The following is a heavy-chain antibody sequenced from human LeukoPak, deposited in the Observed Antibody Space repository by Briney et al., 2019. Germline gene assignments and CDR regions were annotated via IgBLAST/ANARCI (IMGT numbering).Heavy chain of an antibody. CDR2: INPNSGGT. J-gene: IGHJ6*02. V-gene: IGHV1-2*02. Sequence: ASVKVSCKASGYTFTGYYMHWVRQAPEQGLEWMGWINPNSGGTNYAQKFQGRVTMTRDTSISTAYMELSRLRSDDTAVYYCARVAAAAGSYYGMDVWGQGTTVTVSS. CDR1: GYTFTGYY. D-gene: IGHD6-13*01. CDR3: ARVAAAAGSYYGMDV.